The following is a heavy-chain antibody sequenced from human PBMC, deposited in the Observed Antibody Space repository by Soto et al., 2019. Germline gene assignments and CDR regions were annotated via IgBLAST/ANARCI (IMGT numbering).Heavy chain of an antibody. Sequence: ASVKVSRKASGYTFTSYYMHWVRQAPGQGLEWMGIINPSGGSTSYAQKYQSRVTMTRDTSTSTVYMEQSSLKSEDTAVYYCARDLYSSSWYRNGFDYWGQGTLVTVSS. CDR3: ARDLYSSSWYRNGFDY. V-gene: IGHV1-46*01. CDR2: INPSGGST. CDR1: GYTFTSYY. J-gene: IGHJ4*02. D-gene: IGHD6-13*01.